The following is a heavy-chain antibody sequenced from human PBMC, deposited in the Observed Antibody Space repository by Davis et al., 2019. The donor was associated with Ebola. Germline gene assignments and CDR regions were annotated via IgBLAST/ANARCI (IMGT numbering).Heavy chain of an antibody. V-gene: IGHV3-9*01. CDR3: AKDSDSSGYIPGDY. J-gene: IGHJ4*02. Sequence: PGGSLRLSCAASGFTFDDFAMHWVRQAPGKGLEWVSGISWNGGSIGYADSVKGRFTISRDNAKNSLYLQMNSLRAEDTALYYCAKDSDSSGYIPGDYWGQGALVTVSS. D-gene: IGHD3-22*01. CDR2: ISWNGGSI. CDR1: GFTFDDFA.